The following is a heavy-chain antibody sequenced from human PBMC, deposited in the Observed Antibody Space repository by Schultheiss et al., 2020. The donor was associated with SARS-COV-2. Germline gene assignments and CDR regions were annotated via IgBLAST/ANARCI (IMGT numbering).Heavy chain of an antibody. Sequence: SETLSLTCTVSGASISNDTYYWAWVRQPPGQGLHWIASVYYSGKTSSNTSLKSRVTISVDTSKNHFSLKLTSVTAADTAVYFCVRRAPTADNWGQGTLVTVSS. D-gene: IGHD1-26*01. CDR2: VYYSGKT. CDR3: VRRAPTADN. CDR1: GASISNDTYY. V-gene: IGHV4-39*02. J-gene: IGHJ4*02.